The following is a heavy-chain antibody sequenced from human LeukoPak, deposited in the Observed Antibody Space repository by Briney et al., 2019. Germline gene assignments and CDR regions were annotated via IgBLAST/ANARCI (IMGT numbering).Heavy chain of an antibody. D-gene: IGHD2-15*01. CDR1: GFDFSGFY. CDR3: TSQDCSGGPCSYVDS. V-gene: IGHV3-73*01. CDR2: ISSQPSRYPT. Sequence: GGSLKRSCAASGFDFSGFYMHWVRQASGRGLEWVGLISSQPSRYPTVYAAPVHGRFTTSRDDSKNTAYLQMTSLKADDTAVYYSTSQDCSGGPCSYVDSWRQGTLVTVSS. J-gene: IGHJ4*02.